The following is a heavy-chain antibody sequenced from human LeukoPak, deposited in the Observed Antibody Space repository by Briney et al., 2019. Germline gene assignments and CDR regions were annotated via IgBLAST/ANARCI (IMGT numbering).Heavy chain of an antibody. CDR3: ARDDYNRL. Sequence: GGSLRLSRAACVLXFGKSWIHWVRQAPGKGLVWVSRTDGSSTTYADSVKGRFSASMDIAQNTLYLQMNSLRAEDTAVYYCARDDYNRLWGQGTLVTVSS. CDR1: VLXFGKSW. CDR2: TDGSST. D-gene: IGHD1-14*01. J-gene: IGHJ1*01. V-gene: IGHV3-74*01.